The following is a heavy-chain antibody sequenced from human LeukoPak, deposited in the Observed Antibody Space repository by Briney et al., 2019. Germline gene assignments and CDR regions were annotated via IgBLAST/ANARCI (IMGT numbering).Heavy chain of an antibody. CDR3: ARESLGSYKTVVIVARGHDAFDM. Sequence: ASVKVSCKASGYTFTSYYMHWVRQAPGQGLEWMGIINPSAGSTNYAQKFQGRVTLTRDTSTSTVYMNVSTLRSEDTAVYYCARESLGSYKTVVIVARGHDAFDMWGQGTMVTVSS. J-gene: IGHJ3*02. V-gene: IGHV1-46*01. CDR2: INPSAGST. D-gene: IGHD3-22*01. CDR1: GYTFTSYY.